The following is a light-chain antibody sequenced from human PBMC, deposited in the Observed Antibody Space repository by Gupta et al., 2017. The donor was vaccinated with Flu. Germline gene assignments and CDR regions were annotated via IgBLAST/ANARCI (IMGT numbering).Light chain of an antibody. V-gene: IGKV1-16*01. CDR3: QQYHSNPLT. CDR1: QGANIY. J-gene: IGKJ4*01. CDR2: AAS. Sequence: IQMTQSPSSLSAFVGDRVTITCRASQGANIYVAWFQKKPGKAPKSLIYAASSLHSGVPSRFSGSGSGTDFTLSINSLQPEDSATYYCQQYHSNPLTFGAGTRLEI.